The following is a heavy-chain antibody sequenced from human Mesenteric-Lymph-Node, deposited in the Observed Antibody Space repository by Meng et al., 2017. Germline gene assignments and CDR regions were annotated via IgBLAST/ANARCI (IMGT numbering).Heavy chain of an antibody. Sequence: ASVKVSCKASGYTFTGYYMHWVRQAPGQGLEWMGRINPNSGGTNYAQKFQGRVTMTRDTSISTAYMELSRLRSDDTAVYYCATDGIMRKLLWFGGYDYWGQGTLVTVSS. CDR2: INPNSGGT. V-gene: IGHV1-2*06. CDR1: GYTFTGYY. J-gene: IGHJ4*02. CDR3: ATDGIMRKLLWFGGYDY. D-gene: IGHD3-10*01.